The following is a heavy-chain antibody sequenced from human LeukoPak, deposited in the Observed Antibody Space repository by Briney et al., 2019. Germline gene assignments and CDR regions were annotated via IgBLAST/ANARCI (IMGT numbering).Heavy chain of an antibody. CDR2: IIPMFGTA. J-gene: IGHJ4*02. CDR3: ARASPPYYGSGSYSCFDY. CDR1: GGTFSSYA. Sequence: SVKVSCKASGGTFSSYAISGVGQAPGQGVEGMGGIIPMFGTANYAQKFQGRVTINADESTSTAYMELSSLRSEHTAVYYCARASPPYYGSGSYSCFDYWGQGTLVTVSS. V-gene: IGHV1-69*01. D-gene: IGHD3-10*01.